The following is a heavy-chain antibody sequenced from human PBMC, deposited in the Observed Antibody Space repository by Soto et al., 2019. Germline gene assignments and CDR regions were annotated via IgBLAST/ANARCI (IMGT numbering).Heavy chain of an antibody. D-gene: IGHD6-19*01. Sequence: EVQLVESGGGLVKPGGSLRLSCAASGFTFSNAWMNWVRQAPGKGLEWVGRIKSKTDGGTTDYAAPVKGRFTISRDDSKNTPYLQMNSLKTEDTAVYYCTTDLYSSGWYWYFDLWGRGTLVTVSS. CDR2: IKSKTDGGTT. CDR3: TTDLYSSGWYWYFDL. V-gene: IGHV3-15*07. CDR1: GFTFSNAW. J-gene: IGHJ2*01.